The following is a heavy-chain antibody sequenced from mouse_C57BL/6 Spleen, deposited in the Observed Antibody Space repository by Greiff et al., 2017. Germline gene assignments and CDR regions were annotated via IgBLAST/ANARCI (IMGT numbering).Heavy chain of an antibody. D-gene: IGHD1-1*01. J-gene: IGHJ2*01. V-gene: IGHV1-81*01. CDR1: GYTFTSYG. CDR2: IYPRSGNT. Sequence: VQLQESGAELARPGASVKLSCKASGYTFTSYGISWVKQRTGQGLEWIGEIYPRSGNTYYNEKFKGKDTLTADKSSSTAYMELRSLTSEDSAVYFCAIITTVVAPFDYWGQGTTLTVSS. CDR3: AIITTVVAPFDY.